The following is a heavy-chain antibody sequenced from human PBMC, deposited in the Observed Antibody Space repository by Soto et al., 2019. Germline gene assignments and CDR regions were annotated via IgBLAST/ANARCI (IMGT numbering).Heavy chain of an antibody. J-gene: IGHJ4*02. V-gene: IGHV4-4*02. CDR3: ARGYGRNFDY. D-gene: IGHD5-18*01. CDR2: IYHGGST. CDR1: GGSISGANW. Sequence: SETLSLTCAVSGGSISGANWWSWVRQSPGKGLEWIGEIYHGGSTNYNPSLKSRVTISVDTSKNQFSLRLSSVTAADTAVYYCARGYGRNFDYWGQGTLVTVSS.